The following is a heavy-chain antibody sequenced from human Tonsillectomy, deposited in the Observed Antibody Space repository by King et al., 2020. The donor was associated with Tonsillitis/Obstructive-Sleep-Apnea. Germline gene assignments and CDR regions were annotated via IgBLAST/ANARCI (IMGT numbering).Heavy chain of an antibody. V-gene: IGHV4-59*08. Sequence: QLQESGPGLVKPSETLSLTCTVSGGSISSYYWSWIRQPTGKGLEWVGYLYYSGSTNYNPSLMSRVTISVDTSKNQFSLKLSSVTAADTAVYYCARAFYDILTGYLDDAFDIWGQGTMVTVSS. CDR3: ARAFYDILTGYLDDAFDI. CDR2: LYYSGST. D-gene: IGHD3-9*01. CDR1: GGSISSYY. J-gene: IGHJ3*02.